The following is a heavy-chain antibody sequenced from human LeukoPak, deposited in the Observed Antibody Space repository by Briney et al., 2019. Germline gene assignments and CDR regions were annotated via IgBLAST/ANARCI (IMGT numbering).Heavy chain of an antibody. Sequence: GGSLRLSCAASGFSFSRYWMSWVRQAPGKGLEWVANINSDGSVKYYMDSVKGRFTISRDNAKNSLYLQMNSLGADDTGVYYCAGADSGSWDFGRGAQGTLVTVSS. CDR1: GFSFSRYW. CDR2: INSDGSVK. D-gene: IGHD6-13*01. V-gene: IGHV3-7*04. CDR3: AGADSGSWDFGR. J-gene: IGHJ4*02.